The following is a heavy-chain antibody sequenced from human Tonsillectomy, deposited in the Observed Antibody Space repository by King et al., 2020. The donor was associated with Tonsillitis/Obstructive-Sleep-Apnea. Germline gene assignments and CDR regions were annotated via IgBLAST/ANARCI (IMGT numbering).Heavy chain of an antibody. Sequence: VQLVESGGGVVQPGRSLRLSCAASGFSFSSYAMHWVRQAPGKGLEWVAVVSYDGSNKYYVDSVKGRFTISRDNSKNTLYLQMNSLRAEDTALYYCAKDQAWAGIAYSFDYWGRGTLVTVSS. D-gene: IGHD6-13*01. J-gene: IGHJ4*02. CDR1: GFSFSSYA. CDR2: VSYDGSNK. V-gene: IGHV3-30*04. CDR3: AKDQAWAGIAYSFDY.